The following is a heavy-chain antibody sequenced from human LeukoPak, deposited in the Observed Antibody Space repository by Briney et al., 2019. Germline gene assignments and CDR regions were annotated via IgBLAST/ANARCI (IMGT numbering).Heavy chain of an antibody. D-gene: IGHD3-10*01. CDR2: ISWNSGSI. CDR1: GFTFDDYA. V-gene: IGHV3-9*01. CDR3: AKSDYGSGRPLDY. Sequence: PGGSLRLSCAASGFTFDDYAMHWVRQAPGKGLEWASGISWNSGSIGYADSVKGRFTISRDNAKNSLYLQMNSLRAEDTALYYCAKSDYGSGRPLDYWGQGTLVTVSS. J-gene: IGHJ4*02.